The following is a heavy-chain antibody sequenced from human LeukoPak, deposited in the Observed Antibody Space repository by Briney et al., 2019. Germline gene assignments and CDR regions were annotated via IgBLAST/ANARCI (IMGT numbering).Heavy chain of an antibody. CDR2: INPNSGGT. V-gene: IGHV1-2*02. CDR3: ARVFSSTWYEAFDF. D-gene: IGHD6-13*01. CDR1: GYTFTGYY. J-gene: IGHJ3*01. Sequence: ASVKVSCKASGYTFTGYYMHWVRQAPGQGLEWMGWINPNSGGTNYAQKFQGRVTMTRDTSISTAYMELSRLRSDDTAVYYCARVFSSTWYEAFDFWGQGTMVSVSS.